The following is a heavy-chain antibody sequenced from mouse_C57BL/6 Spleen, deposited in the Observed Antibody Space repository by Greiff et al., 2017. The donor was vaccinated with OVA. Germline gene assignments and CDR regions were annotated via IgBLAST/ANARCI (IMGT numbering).Heavy chain of an antibody. J-gene: IGHJ1*03. Sequence: EVKLQESGPGLVKPSQSLSLTCSVTGYSITSGYYWNWIRQFPGNKLEWMGYISYDGSNNYNPSLKNRISITRDTSKNQFFLKLNSVTTEDTATYYCARRVWEAYFDVWGTGTTVTVSS. CDR1: GYSITSGYY. V-gene: IGHV3-6*01. CDR2: ISYDGSN. D-gene: IGHD4-1*01. CDR3: ARRVWEAYFDV.